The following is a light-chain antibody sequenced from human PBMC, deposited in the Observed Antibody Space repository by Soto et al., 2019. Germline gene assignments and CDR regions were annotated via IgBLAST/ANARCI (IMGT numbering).Light chain of an antibody. J-gene: IGKJ5*01. CDR3: QQYSNWPPPFT. V-gene: IGKV3-15*01. CDR1: QSVSSN. Sequence: EIVMTQSPATLSVSPGERATLSCRASQSVSSNLAWYQQKPGQAPRLLIYGASTRVTDVPARFSGSGSGTEFTLTISSLQSEDFALYYCQQYSNWPPPFTFGQGTRLEIK. CDR2: GAS.